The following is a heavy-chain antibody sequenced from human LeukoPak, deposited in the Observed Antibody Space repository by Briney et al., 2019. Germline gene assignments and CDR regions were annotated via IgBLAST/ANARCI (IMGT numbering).Heavy chain of an antibody. D-gene: IGHD6-19*01. CDR1: GGAFSSYA. CDR3: ARDHRYSSGWYVGY. Sequence: VASVKVCCKASGGAFSSYAISWVRQAPGQGLEWMGRIIPIFGTANYAQKFQGRVTITTDESTSTAYMQLCSLRSEDTAVYYCARDHRYSSGWYVGYWGQGTLVTVSS. J-gene: IGHJ4*02. CDR2: IIPIFGTA. V-gene: IGHV1-69*05.